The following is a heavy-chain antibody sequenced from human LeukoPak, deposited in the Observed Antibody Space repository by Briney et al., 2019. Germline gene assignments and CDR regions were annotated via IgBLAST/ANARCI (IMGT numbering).Heavy chain of an antibody. CDR2: ISPIFGTA. D-gene: IGHD2-2*01. V-gene: IGHV1-69*05. CDR3: ARAGQEASAFDI. Sequence: ASVKVSCKASGGTFSSYAISWVRQAPGQGLEWMGRISPIFGTANYAQKFQGRVTITTDESTSTAYMELSSLRSEDTAVYYCARAGQEASAFDIWGQGTMVTVSS. CDR1: GGTFSSYA. J-gene: IGHJ3*02.